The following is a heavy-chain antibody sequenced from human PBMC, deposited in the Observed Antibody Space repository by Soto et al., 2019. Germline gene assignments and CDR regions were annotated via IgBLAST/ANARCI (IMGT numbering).Heavy chain of an antibody. D-gene: IGHD3-3*01. CDR3: AKDPQRITIFGVAHYNWFDP. V-gene: IGHV3-30*18. J-gene: IGHJ5*02. CDR2: ISYDGSNK. CDR1: GFTFSSYG. Sequence: GGSLRLSCAASGFTFSSYGMHWVRQAPGKGLEWVAVISYDGSNKYYADSVKGRFTISRDNSKNTLYLQMNSLRAEDTAVYYCAKDPQRITIFGVAHYNWFDPWGQGTLVTVSS.